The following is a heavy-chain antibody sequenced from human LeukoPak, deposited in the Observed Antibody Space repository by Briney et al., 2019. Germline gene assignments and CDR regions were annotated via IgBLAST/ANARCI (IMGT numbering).Heavy chain of an antibody. CDR3: ARGGFFRYSGTSGDF. CDR1: GFTFSDYY. J-gene: IGHJ4*02. CDR2: INQDGTEK. Sequence: GGSLRLSCAPSGFTFSDYYMSWIRQAPGKGLELVSNINQDGTEKFYVDSVKGRFTISRDNAKNSLYLQMNSLRAEDTALYYCARGGFFRYSGTSGDFWGQGSRVTVSS. D-gene: IGHD1-26*01. V-gene: IGHV3-7*01.